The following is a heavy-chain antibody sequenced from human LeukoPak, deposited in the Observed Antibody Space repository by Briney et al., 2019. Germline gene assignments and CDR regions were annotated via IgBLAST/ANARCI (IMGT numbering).Heavy chain of an antibody. Sequence: QAGGSLRLSCAASGFTFSSYAMSWVRQAPGKGLEWVSAISGSGGSTYYADSVKGRFTISRDNSKNTLYLQMNSLRAEDTAVYYCAKTYQGVTSNFDYWGQGTLVTVSS. CDR3: AKTYQGVTSNFDY. CDR2: ISGSGGST. V-gene: IGHV3-23*01. CDR1: GFTFSSYA. D-gene: IGHD2-21*02. J-gene: IGHJ4*02.